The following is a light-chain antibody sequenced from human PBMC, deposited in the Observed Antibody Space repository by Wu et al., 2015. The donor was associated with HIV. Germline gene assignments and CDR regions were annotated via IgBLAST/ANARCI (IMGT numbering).Light chain of an antibody. CDR2: AAS. V-gene: IGKV1-9*01. J-gene: IGKJ2*01. CDR3: QQANSFPRT. Sequence: IQLTQSPSSLSASVGDRVTITCRASHVFSNYLAWYQQKPGKAPKLLIYAASTLQTGVPSRFSGSGSGTDFTLTITNLQPEDFATYYCQQANSFPRTFGQGTKLEIK. CDR1: HVFSNY.